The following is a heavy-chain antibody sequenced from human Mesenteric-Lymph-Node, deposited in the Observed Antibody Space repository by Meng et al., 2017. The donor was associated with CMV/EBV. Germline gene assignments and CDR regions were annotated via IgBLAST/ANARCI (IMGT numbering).Heavy chain of an antibody. J-gene: IGHJ4*02. CDR1: GFTFDAYS. Sequence: GESLKISCAASGFTFDAYSMSWVRQAPGKGLEWVAAISGSGGSVYYADSVKGRFTISRDNSKNTLYLQMNSLRAEDTAVYYCATRRAGVLRCEDYWGQGTLVTVSS. D-gene: IGHD2-8*01. V-gene: IGHV3-23*01. CDR3: ATRRAGVLRCEDY. CDR2: ISGSGGSV.